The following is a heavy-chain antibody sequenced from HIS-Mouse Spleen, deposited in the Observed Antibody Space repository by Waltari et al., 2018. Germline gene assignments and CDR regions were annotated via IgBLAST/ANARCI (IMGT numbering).Heavy chain of an antibody. CDR1: GGSLSSSRYL. Sequence: QLQLQESGPGLVTPSETLSITCTVPGGSLSSSRYLWGWIRQPPGTGLEWIGSIYYSGSTYYNPSLKSRVTISVDTSKNQFSLKLSSVTAADTAVYYCAREIPYSSSWYDWYFDLWGRGTLVTVSS. V-gene: IGHV4-39*07. J-gene: IGHJ2*01. D-gene: IGHD6-13*01. CDR3: AREIPYSSSWYDWYFDL. CDR2: IYYSGST.